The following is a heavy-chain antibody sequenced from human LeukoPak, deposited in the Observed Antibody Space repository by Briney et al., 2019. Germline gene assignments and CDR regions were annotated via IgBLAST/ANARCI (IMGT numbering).Heavy chain of an antibody. V-gene: IGHV1-24*01. J-gene: IGHJ4*02. D-gene: IGHD6-13*01. CDR3: ATGGYSSSWCSVDY. CDR1: GYTLTELS. CDR2: FDPEDGET. Sequence: ASVKVSCKVSGYTLTELSMHWVRQAPGKGLEWMGGFDPEDGETIYAQKFQGRVTMTEDTSTDTAYMELSSVRSEDTAVYYCATGGYSSSWCSVDYWGQGTLVTVSS.